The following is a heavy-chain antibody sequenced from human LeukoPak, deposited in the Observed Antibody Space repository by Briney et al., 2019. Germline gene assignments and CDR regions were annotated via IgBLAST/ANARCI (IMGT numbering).Heavy chain of an antibody. CDR2: IITIFGTA. CDR1: GYTFTIYA. CDR3: ARVSCSGGSCYSGQFDY. Sequence: GASVKVSCKASGYTFTIYAMNWVRQAPGQGLEWMGGIITIFGTANYAQKFQGRVTITADESTSTAYMELSSLRSEDTAVYYCARVSCSGGSCYSGQFDYWGQGTLVTVSS. J-gene: IGHJ4*02. V-gene: IGHV1-69*13. D-gene: IGHD2-15*01.